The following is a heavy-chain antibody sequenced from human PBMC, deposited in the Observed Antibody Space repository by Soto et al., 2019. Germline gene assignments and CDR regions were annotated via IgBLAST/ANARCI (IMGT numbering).Heavy chain of an antibody. CDR1: GYTFPNYD. J-gene: IGHJ4*02. V-gene: IGHV1-8*01. CDR3: ARAPPRIAAAGPGNYNFDY. CDR2: LNPNSGNT. Sequence: ASVKVSFKASGYTFPNYDLNWVRQATGQGLEWMGWLNPNSGNTGYAQRFQGRVTMTRNTSTTTAYMELSSLRSEDTAMYYCARAPPRIAAAGPGNYNFDYWGQGTLVTVSS. D-gene: IGHD6-13*01.